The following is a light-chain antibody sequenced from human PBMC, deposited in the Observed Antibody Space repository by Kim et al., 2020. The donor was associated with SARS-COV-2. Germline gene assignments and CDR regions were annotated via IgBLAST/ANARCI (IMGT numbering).Light chain of an antibody. Sequence: ASVVDRGTITCRASQYITRRVAWYQQKPGKAPKVLISKASTLESGVPSTFSGSGSGTDFTLTSSSLQPDDFATYYCQQYDTYPWTFGQGTKVDIK. CDR3: QQYDTYPWT. CDR2: KAS. V-gene: IGKV1-5*03. CDR1: QYITRR. J-gene: IGKJ1*01.